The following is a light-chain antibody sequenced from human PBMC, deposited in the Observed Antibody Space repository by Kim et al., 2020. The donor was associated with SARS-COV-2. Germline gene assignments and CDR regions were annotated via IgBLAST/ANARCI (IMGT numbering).Light chain of an antibody. CDR3: QQYHDWAET. Sequence: VYPGERATLTCRASQSVNTKLAWYQQKGGRPPRILIYGASNRATGVPARFSGSGSGTDFTLTISSLQSEDFAVYYCQQYHDWAETFGQGTKVDIK. CDR1: QSVNTK. CDR2: GAS. J-gene: IGKJ1*01. V-gene: IGKV3D-15*01.